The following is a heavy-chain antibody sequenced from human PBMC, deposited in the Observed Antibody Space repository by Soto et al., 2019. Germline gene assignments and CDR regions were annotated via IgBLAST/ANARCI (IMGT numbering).Heavy chain of an antibody. D-gene: IGHD6-19*01. J-gene: IGHJ5*02. CDR1: GFTFSSYG. CDR2: ISYDGSNK. V-gene: IGHV3-30*03. Sequence: QVQLVESGGGVVQPGRSLRLSCAASGFTFSSYGMHWVRQAPGKGLEWVAVISYDGSNKYYADSVKGRFTISRDNSKNTLYLQMNSLRAEDTAVYYCAPYIPAVAGSWGQGTLVTVSS. CDR3: APYIPAVAGS.